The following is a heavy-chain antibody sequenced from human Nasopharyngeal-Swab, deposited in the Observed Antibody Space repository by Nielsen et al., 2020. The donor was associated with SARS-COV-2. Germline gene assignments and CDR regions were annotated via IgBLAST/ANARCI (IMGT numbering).Heavy chain of an antibody. CDR2: ISGSDGST. CDR1: GFTFSTYA. D-gene: IGHD3-22*01. J-gene: IGHJ4*02. V-gene: IGHV3-23*01. Sequence: GESLKIYCAASGFTFSTYAMYWVRQPPAKGLEWVSIISGSDGSTYYADSVKGRFTISRDNSKNTLYLQMNSLRAEDTAVYYCAKRDDYYESSGLGDWGQGTLVTVSS. CDR3: AKRDDYYESSGLGD.